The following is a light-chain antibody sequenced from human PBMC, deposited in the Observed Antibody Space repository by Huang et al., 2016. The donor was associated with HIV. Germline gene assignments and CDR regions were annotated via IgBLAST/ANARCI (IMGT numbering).Light chain of an antibody. V-gene: IGKV3-15*01. CDR2: GAS. CDR1: QSVNSN. J-gene: IGKJ2*01. Sequence: EIVMTQSPATLSVSPGERATLSCRASQSVNSNLAWYQQKPGQPPRLLIYGASTRATGIPARVSGSGSGTEFTLTISSLQSEDFAVYYCQQYNNWLGTFGQGTKLEIK. CDR3: QQYNNWLGT.